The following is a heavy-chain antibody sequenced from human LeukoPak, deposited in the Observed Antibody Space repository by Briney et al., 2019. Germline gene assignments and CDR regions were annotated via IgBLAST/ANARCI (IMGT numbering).Heavy chain of an antibody. CDR3: APGYCSSSSCTHYFEY. Sequence: GGSLRLSCAASGFTFSTYSMNWVRQAPGKGLEWVSYISSSSNTICYVDSVKGRFTISRDNGKDSLYLQMNSLRAEDTAVYYCAPGYCSSSSCTHYFEYWGQGTLVTVSS. D-gene: IGHD2-2*01. V-gene: IGHV3-48*04. CDR1: GFTFSTYS. CDR2: ISSSSNTI. J-gene: IGHJ4*02.